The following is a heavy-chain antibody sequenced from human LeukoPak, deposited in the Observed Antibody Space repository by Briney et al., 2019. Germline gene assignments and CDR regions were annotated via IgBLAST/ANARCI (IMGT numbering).Heavy chain of an antibody. V-gene: IGHV3-66*01. CDR3: ARGGEGGPYYFDY. Sequence: GGSLRLSCSVSGFTVSSNYMSWVRQAPGKGLDWVSTIYTGGSTYYADSVKGRFTISGDNAKNSLHLQMNSLRVEDTAVYYCARGGEGGPYYFDYWGQGTLVTVSS. D-gene: IGHD3-10*01. CDR2: IYTGGST. CDR1: GFTVSSNY. J-gene: IGHJ4*02.